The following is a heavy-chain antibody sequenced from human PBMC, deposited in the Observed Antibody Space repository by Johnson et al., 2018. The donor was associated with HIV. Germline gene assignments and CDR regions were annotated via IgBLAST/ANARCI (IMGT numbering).Heavy chain of an antibody. J-gene: IGHJ3*01. CDR2: IKQDGREK. CDR1: GFTFSNAW. Sequence: MQLVESGGGLVQPGGSLRLSCAASGFTFSNAWMTWVRQAPGKGLEWVATIKQDGREKYYVDSLKGRFSTSRDNAKNSLYLQLNSLRAEDTAVYYCAREVFYDSSDYYERYAFDVWGQGTTVIVSS. CDR3: AREVFYDSSDYYERYAFDV. D-gene: IGHD3-22*01. V-gene: IGHV3-7*05.